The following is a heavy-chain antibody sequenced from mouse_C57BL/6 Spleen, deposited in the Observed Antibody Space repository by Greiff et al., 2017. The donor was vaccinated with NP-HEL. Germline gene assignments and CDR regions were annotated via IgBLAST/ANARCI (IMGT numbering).Heavy chain of an antibody. Sequence: DVKLVESEGGLVQPGSSMKLSCTASGFTFSDYYMAWVRQVPEKGLEWVANINYDGSSTYYLDSLKSRFIISRDNAKNILYLQMSSLKSEDTATYYCARDHYYGSSGYAMDYWGQGTSVTVSS. V-gene: IGHV5-16*01. CDR3: ARDHYYGSSGYAMDY. D-gene: IGHD1-1*01. CDR2: INYDGSST. J-gene: IGHJ4*01. CDR1: GFTFSDYY.